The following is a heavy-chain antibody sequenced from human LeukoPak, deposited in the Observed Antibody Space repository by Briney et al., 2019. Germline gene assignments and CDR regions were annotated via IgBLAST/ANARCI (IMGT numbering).Heavy chain of an antibody. J-gene: IGHJ4*02. Sequence: GGSLRLSXAASGFTFSSYAMSWVRQAPGKGLEWVSAISGSGGSTYYADSVKGRFTISRDNSKNTLYLQMNSLRAEDTAVYYCAKDGEEYYYDSSGYYRRDYFDYWGQGTLVTVSS. CDR1: GFTFSSYA. V-gene: IGHV3-23*01. CDR3: AKDGEEYYYDSSGYYRRDYFDY. CDR2: ISGSGGST. D-gene: IGHD3-22*01.